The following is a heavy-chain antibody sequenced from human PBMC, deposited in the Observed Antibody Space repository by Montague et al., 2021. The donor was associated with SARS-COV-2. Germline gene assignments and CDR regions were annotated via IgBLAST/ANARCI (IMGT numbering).Heavy chain of an antibody. V-gene: IGHV2-70*01. CDR2: IDWDDDK. D-gene: IGHD4-17*01. Sequence: PALVKPTQTLTLTCTFSGFSLSTSGMCVSWIRQPPGKALEWLALIDWDDDKYYSTSLKTRLTISKDTSKNQVVLTMTNMDPVDTATYYCARMTTVTYPDDCGYGMDVWGQGTTVTVSS. CDR1: GFSLSTSGMC. CDR3: ARMTTVTYPDDCGYGMDV. J-gene: IGHJ6*02.